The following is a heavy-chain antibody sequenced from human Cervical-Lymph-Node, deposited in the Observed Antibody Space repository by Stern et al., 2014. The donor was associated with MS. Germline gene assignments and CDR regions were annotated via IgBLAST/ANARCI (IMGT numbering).Heavy chain of an antibody. CDR3: AKDRGVAGTAGEADQ. Sequence: QVQLGQSGGGVVQPGKSLRLSCAASGFMFTDYVMHWVRQPPGKGLEWVSVISKDGSNQHYGDSVKGRFTVSRDNAKNTLYLDMNSLRADDTATYYCAKDRGVAGTAGEADQWGQGTLVTVSS. V-gene: IGHV3-30*18. D-gene: IGHD6-19*01. J-gene: IGHJ4*02. CDR1: GFMFTDYV. CDR2: ISKDGSNQ.